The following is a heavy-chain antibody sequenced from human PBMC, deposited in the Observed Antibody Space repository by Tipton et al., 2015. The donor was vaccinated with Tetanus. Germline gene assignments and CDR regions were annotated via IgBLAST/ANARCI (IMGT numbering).Heavy chain of an antibody. J-gene: IGHJ6*02. D-gene: IGHD4-23*01. CDR1: GFSVKSRY. CDR2: INSDGSST. CDR3: ARDYGGNTRYYYYGMDV. Sequence: SLRLSCAASGFSVKSRYMSWVRQAPGKGLVWVSRINSDGSSTNYADSVKGRFTISRDNAKNTLYLQMNSLRAEDTAVYYCARDYGGNTRYYYYGMDVWGQGTTVTVSS. V-gene: IGHV3-74*01.